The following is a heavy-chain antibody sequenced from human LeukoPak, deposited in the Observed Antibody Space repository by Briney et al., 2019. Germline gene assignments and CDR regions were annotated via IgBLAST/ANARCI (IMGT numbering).Heavy chain of an antibody. D-gene: IGHD3-16*01. J-gene: IGHJ5*02. Sequence: GGSLRLSCAASGFTFSSYWMHWVRQAPGKGLVWVSRINSDGSSTSYADSVKGRFTISRDNAKNTLYLQMNSLRAEDTAVYYCARAGYDYVWGSSNWFDPWGQGTLVTVSS. V-gene: IGHV3-74*01. CDR3: ARAGYDYVWGSSNWFDP. CDR1: GFTFSSYW. CDR2: INSDGSST.